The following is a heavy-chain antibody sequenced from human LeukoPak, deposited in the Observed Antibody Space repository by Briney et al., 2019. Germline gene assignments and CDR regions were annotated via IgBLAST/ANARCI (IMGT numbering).Heavy chain of an antibody. D-gene: IGHD1/OR15-1a*01. CDR1: GGSISSYY. V-gene: IGHV4-4*09. J-gene: IGHJ4*02. CDR3: ARHPQAGTLDY. Sequence: SETLSLTCTVSGGSISSYYWSWIRQPPGKGLEWIGYIYTSGSTNYNPSLKSRVTISVDTSKNQFSLKLNSMTAADTAVYYCARHPQAGTLDYWGQGTLVTVSS. CDR2: IYTSGST.